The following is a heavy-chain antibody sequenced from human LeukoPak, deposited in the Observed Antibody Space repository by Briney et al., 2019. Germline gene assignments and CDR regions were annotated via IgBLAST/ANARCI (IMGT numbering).Heavy chain of an antibody. J-gene: IGHJ4*02. CDR3: AREGDYYDSSGSPDFDY. Sequence: SETLSLTCTVSGYSISSGYYWGWIRQPPGKGLEWIGSIYHDGSTIYNPSLKSRVTMSVDTSKNQFSLKLSSVTAADTAVYYCAREGDYYDSSGSPDFDYWGQGTLVTVSS. CDR2: IYHDGST. D-gene: IGHD3-22*01. V-gene: IGHV4-38-2*02. CDR1: GYSISSGYY.